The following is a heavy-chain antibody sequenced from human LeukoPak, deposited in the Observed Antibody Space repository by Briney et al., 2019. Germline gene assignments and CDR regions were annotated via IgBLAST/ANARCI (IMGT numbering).Heavy chain of an antibody. V-gene: IGHV3-23*01. CDR3: AKAGQFDY. Sequence: GGSLRLSCAASGFTFNNYGMSWVRQAPAKGLAWVSTISSSGGNTYYADSVKGRFTISRDNSRNTVYLQMNSLRAEDTAVYYCAKAGQFDYWGQGALVTVSS. J-gene: IGHJ4*02. CDR2: ISSSGGNT. CDR1: GFTFNNYG.